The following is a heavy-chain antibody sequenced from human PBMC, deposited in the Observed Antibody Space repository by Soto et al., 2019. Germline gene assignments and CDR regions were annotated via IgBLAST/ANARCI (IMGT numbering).Heavy chain of an antibody. Sequence: QVQLQESGPGLVKPSQTLSLTCTVSGGSISSGGYYWSWIRQHPGKGLEWSGYIYYSGSTYYNPSLKSRVTISVDTSKNQFSLKLSSVTAADTAVYYCARTNSSSWYADYWGQGTLVTVSS. J-gene: IGHJ4*02. CDR2: IYYSGST. D-gene: IGHD6-13*01. CDR1: GGSISSGGYY. CDR3: ARTNSSSWYADY. V-gene: IGHV4-31*03.